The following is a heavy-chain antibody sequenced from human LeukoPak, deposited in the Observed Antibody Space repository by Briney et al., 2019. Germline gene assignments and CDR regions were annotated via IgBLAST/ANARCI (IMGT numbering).Heavy chain of an antibody. CDR2: INPSGGST. J-gene: IGHJ3*02. V-gene: IGHV1-46*01. D-gene: IGHD2-21*02. CDR3: ARDRAGSASHIVVVTAISAHAFDI. Sequence: ASVKVSCKASGGTFSSYAISWVRQAPGQGLEWMGIINPSGGSTSYAQKFQGRVTMTRDTSTSTVHMELSSLRSEDTAVYYCARDRAGSASHIVVVTAISAHAFDIWGQGTMVTVSS. CDR1: GGTFSSYA.